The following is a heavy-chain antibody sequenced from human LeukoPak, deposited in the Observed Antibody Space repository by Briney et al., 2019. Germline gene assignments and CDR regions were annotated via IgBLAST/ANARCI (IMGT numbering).Heavy chain of an antibody. CDR1: GYTFTGYY. J-gene: IGHJ4*02. CDR3: ARSHYYYDSSGYYVH. V-gene: IGHV1-2*02. D-gene: IGHD3-22*01. Sequence: ASVKVSCKASGYTFTGYYMHWLRQAPGQGLEWMGWINPNSGGTNYAQKFQGRVTMTRDTSISTAYMELSRLRSDDTAVYYCARSHYYYDSSGYYVHWGQGPLVTVSS. CDR2: INPNSGGT.